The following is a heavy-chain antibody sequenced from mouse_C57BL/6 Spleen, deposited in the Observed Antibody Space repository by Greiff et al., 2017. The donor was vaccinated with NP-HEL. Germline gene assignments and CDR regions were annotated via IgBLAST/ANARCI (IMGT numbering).Heavy chain of an antibody. CDR1: GYTFTSYW. CDR2: IHPSDSDT. D-gene: IGHD2-2*01. Sequence: VKLQQPGAELVKPGASVKVSCKASGYTFTSYWMHWVKQRPGQGLEWIGRIHPSDSDTNYNQKFKGKATLTVDKSSSTAYMQLSSLTSEDSAVYYCASTMVREDYAMDYWGQGTSVTVSS. V-gene: IGHV1-74*01. CDR3: ASTMVREDYAMDY. J-gene: IGHJ4*01.